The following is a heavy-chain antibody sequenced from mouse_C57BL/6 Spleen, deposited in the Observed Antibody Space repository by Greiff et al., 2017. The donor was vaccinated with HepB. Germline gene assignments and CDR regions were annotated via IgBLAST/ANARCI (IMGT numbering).Heavy chain of an antibody. J-gene: IGHJ2*01. CDR3: ARMVTTEYYFDY. CDR1: GYTFTSYG. V-gene: IGHV1-81*01. CDR2: IYPRSGNT. D-gene: IGHD2-2*01. Sequence: QVQLQQSGAELARPGASVKLSCKASGYTFTSYGISWVKQRTGQGLEWIGEIYPRSGNTYYNEKFKGKATLTADKSSSTAYMELRGLTSEDSAVYFCARMVTTEYYFDYWGQGTTLTVSS.